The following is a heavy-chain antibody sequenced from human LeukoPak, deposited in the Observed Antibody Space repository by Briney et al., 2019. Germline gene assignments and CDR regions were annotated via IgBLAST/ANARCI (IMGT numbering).Heavy chain of an antibody. J-gene: IGHJ6*03. D-gene: IGHD6-13*01. V-gene: IGHV1-18*01. CDR1: GYTFTSYG. CDR3: ARDGGSSWYHTYSYYYYYYMDV. Sequence: ASVKVSCKASGYTFTSYGISWVRQAPGQGLEWMGWISAYNGNTNYAQKLRGRVTMTTDTSTSTAYMELRSLRSDDTAVYYCARDGGSSWYHTYSYYYYYYMDVWGKGTTVTVSS. CDR2: ISAYNGNT.